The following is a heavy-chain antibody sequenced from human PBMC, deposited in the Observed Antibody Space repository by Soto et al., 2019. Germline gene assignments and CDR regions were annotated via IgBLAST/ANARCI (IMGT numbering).Heavy chain of an antibody. V-gene: IGHV4-30-4*01. J-gene: IGHJ2*01. Sequence: QLQLRESGPGLVKPSETLSLTCTVSGGSISGGVGGLYYWSWIRQPPGKGLERIGYIYDSGSTYYTPLLKSRVTISVDTSKNQVSLGLSSVTAADTAVYYCAREVIPLTTDCYFDLWGRGTLVTVSS. CDR1: GGSISGGVGGLYY. CDR2: IYDSGST. D-gene: IGHD4-17*01. CDR3: AREVIPLTTDCYFDL.